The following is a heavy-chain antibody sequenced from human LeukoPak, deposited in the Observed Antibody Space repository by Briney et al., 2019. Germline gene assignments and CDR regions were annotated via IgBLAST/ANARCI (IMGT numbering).Heavy chain of an antibody. Sequence: SETLSLTCAVCGGSFSGYYWSWIRQPPGKGLEWIGEINHSGSTNYNPSLKSRVTISVDTSKNQFSLKLSSVTAADTAVYYCARRPSDWLSSKYYFDYWGQGTLVTVSS. CDR1: GGSFSGYY. J-gene: IGHJ4*02. CDR3: ARRPSDWLSSKYYFDY. D-gene: IGHD3/OR15-3a*01. CDR2: INHSGST. V-gene: IGHV4-34*01.